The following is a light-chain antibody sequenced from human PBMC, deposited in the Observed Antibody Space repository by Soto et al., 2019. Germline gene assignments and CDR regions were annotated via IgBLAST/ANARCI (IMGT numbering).Light chain of an antibody. V-gene: IGKV3-20*01. Sequence: EMVLTQSPGTLSLSPGERATLSCRASQSVSSYYLAWYQQKPGQAPGLLIYAASSRATGIPERFSGGGSGTAFSLTISRLAPEDFPVYYCQQCGSSPWTFGQGTKVEI. J-gene: IGKJ1*01. CDR1: QSVSSYY. CDR3: QQCGSSPWT. CDR2: AAS.